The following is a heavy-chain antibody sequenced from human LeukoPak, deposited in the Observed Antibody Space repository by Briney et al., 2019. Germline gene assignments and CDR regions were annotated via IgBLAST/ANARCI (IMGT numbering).Heavy chain of an antibody. CDR1: GGSISSSSYY. Sequence: SETLSLTCTVSGGSISSSSYYWGWIRQPPGKGLAWIGSIYYSGSTYYNPSLKSRVTISVDTSKNHFSLKLSPVTAAETAVYYCARLFGYSYGYNDYWGQGTLVTVSS. J-gene: IGHJ4*02. V-gene: IGHV4-39*02. D-gene: IGHD5-18*01. CDR3: ARLFGYSYGYNDY. CDR2: IYYSGST.